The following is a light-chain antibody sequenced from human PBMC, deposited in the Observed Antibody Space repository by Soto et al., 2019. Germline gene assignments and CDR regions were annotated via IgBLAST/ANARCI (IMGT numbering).Light chain of an antibody. Sequence: DIQMTQSPSSLSASVGDTVPITCQASQDITNQINWYQQRPGKAPNLLIYDASHLETGVPSRFSGSGSGTYFTLTITSLQPEDIATYYCQKHDGVPQFGPGTKVDF. J-gene: IGKJ3*01. CDR3: QKHDGVPQ. CDR2: DAS. CDR1: QDITNQ. V-gene: IGKV1-33*01.